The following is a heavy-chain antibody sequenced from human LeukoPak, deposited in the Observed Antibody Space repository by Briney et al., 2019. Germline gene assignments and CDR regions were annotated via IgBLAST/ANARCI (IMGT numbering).Heavy chain of an antibody. CDR3: ARARGFYGDPFDY. CDR1: GFTFSSFS. Sequence: GGSLRLSCAASGFTFSSFSLHWVRQAPGKGLEWVTVISSDGSNKKYADSVKGRFTISRDNSKNTLYLQMNSLRAEDMAVYYCARARGFYGDPFDYWGQGTLVTVSS. V-gene: IGHV3-30-3*01. D-gene: IGHD4-17*01. J-gene: IGHJ4*02. CDR2: ISSDGSNK.